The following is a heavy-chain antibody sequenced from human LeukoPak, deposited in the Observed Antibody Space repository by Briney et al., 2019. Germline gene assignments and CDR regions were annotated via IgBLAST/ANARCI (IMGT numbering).Heavy chain of an antibody. D-gene: IGHD2-15*01. CDR2: SNHRGSS. J-gene: IGHJ6*03. V-gene: IGHV4-34*01. CDR1: GGSFSGYY. CDR3: ASHGPRRGRYCSGGSCYSNYYYYMDV. Sequence: SETLSLTCDVYGGSFSGYYWSWIRQPPGKGLEWIGESNHRGSSNCNLSLKSRVTISVDTSKNQFSLKLSSVTAADTAVYYCASHGPRRGRYCSGGSCYSNYYYYMDVWGKGTTVTVSS.